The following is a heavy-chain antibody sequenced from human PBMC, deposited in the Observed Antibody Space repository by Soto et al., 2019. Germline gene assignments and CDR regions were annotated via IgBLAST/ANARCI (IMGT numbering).Heavy chain of an antibody. D-gene: IGHD3-10*02. V-gene: IGHV3-30-3*01. CDR1: GFTFSSYA. Sequence: GSLRLSCAASGFTFSSYAMHWVRQAPGKGLEWVAVISYDGSNKYYADSVKGRFTISRDNSKNTLYLQMNSLRAEDTAVYYCAREDVRGPKRDYYYYYGMDVWGQGTTVTVSS. CDR2: ISYDGSNK. J-gene: IGHJ6*02. CDR3: AREDVRGPKRDYYYYYGMDV.